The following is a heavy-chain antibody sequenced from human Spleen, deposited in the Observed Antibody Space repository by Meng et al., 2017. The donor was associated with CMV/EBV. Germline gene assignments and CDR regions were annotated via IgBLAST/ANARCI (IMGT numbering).Heavy chain of an antibody. Sequence: GSLRLSCTLSGGSFDSIGYYWGWIRQPPGKGLEWIGSIHYSGSTYYTPSLKSRVTILIDTSRDQFSLKLSSVTAADTAIYYCARDTFANVAARRGGRFDYWGQGTLVTVSS. CDR1: GGSFDSIGYY. V-gene: IGHV4-39*07. CDR2: IHYSGST. CDR3: ARDTFANVAARRGGRFDY. J-gene: IGHJ4*02. D-gene: IGHD6-6*01.